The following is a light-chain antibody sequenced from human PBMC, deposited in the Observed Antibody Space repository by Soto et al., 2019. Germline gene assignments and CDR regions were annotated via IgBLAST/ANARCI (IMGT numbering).Light chain of an antibody. J-gene: IGKJ4*01. CDR1: QDIAIY. CDR3: QQLNSYPLT. CDR2: AAS. Sequence: IQLTQSPSSLSASVGDRVTITSRASQDIAIYLAWYQQKPGEAPKLLIYAASTLYGGVPSRFSGSGSGTDFALTITSLQAEDFATYYCQQLNSYPLTFGGGTKVDIK. V-gene: IGKV1-9*01.